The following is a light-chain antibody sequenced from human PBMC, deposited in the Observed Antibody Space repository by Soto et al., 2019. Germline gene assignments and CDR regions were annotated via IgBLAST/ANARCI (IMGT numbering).Light chain of an antibody. CDR2: RNN. CDR3: AAWDDSLSAWV. V-gene: IGLV1-47*01. J-gene: IGLJ3*02. CDR1: SPNIERNY. Sequence: QSVLTQPPSASGTPGQRVTISCSGSSPNIERNYVYWYQQLPGTAPNLLIYRNNQRPSRVPDRLSGSKSGTSASLAISGLRSEDEANYYCAAWDDSLSAWVFGGGTKLTVL.